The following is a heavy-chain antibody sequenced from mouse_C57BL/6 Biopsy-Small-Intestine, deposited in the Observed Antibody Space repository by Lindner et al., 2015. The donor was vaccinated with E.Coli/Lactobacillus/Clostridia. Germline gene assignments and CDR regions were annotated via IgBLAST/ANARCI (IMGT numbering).Heavy chain of an antibody. Sequence: SVKVSCKASGYTFSDHYIHWLRQAPGQGLEWMGWIHPITGDTRYAQNFQDGVTMTRDTSSSTLYMELSRLTSDDTATYYCARDKMYSRGGAFDYWGQGTLVTVSS. J-gene: IGHJ4*01. CDR3: ARDKMYSRGGAFDY. CDR2: IHPITGDT. CDR1: GYTFSDHY. V-gene: IGHV1-84*02.